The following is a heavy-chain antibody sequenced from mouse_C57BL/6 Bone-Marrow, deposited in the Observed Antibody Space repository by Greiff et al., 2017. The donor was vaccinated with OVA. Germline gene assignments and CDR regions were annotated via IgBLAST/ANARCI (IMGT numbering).Heavy chain of an antibody. CDR2: IYPGSGSP. Sequence: QVQLQQPGAELVKPGASVKMSCKASGYTFTSYWITWVKQRPGQGLEWIGDIYPGSGSPNYNEQFQSKATLTVDKSSSTAYIQLSILTSEDSAFYYCGYYGYDRDYWGQGTTLTVSS. V-gene: IGHV1-55*01. D-gene: IGHD2-2*01. CDR1: GYTFTSYW. J-gene: IGHJ2*01. CDR3: GYYGYDRDY.